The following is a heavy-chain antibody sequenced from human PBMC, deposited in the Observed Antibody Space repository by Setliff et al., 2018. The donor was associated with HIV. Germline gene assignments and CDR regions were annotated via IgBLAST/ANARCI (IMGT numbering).Heavy chain of an antibody. CDR3: ARESMATITWVGYYYYYYIDV. Sequence: ASVKVSCKASGYTFTSYGISWVRQAPGQGLEWMGWTSAYNGNTNYAQKLQGRVTMTTDTSTSTAYMELRSPRSDDTAVYYCARESMATITWVGYYYYYYIDVWGKGTTVTVSS. CDR2: TSAYNGNT. J-gene: IGHJ6*03. CDR1: GYTFTSYG. D-gene: IGHD5-12*01. V-gene: IGHV1-18*01.